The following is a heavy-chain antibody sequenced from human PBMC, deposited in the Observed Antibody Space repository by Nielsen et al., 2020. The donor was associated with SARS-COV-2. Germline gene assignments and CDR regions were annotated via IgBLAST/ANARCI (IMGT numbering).Heavy chain of an antibody. CDR1: GFTFSSYS. CDR3: ASIFIAVAGRGY. CDR2: ISSSSSYI. J-gene: IGHJ4*02. V-gene: IGHV3-21*01. D-gene: IGHD6-19*01. Sequence: GGSLRLSCAASGFTFSSYSMDWVRQAPGKGLEWVSSISSSSSYIYYADSVKGRFTISRDNAKNSLYLQMNSLRAEDTAVYYCASIFIAVAGRGYWGQGTLVTVSS.